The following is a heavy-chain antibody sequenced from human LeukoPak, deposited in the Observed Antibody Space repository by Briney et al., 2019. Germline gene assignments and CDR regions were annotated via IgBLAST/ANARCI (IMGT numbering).Heavy chain of an antibody. CDR3: ARTNDDYYDSSGYPRDAFDI. Sequence: PSETLSLTCTVSGGSISSYYWSWIRQPPGKGLEWIGYIYYSGSTNYNPSLKSRVTISVDTSKSQFSLKLSSVTAADTAVYYCARTNDDYYDSSGYPRDAFDIWGQGTMVTVSS. V-gene: IGHV4-59*01. CDR1: GGSISSYY. CDR2: IYYSGST. J-gene: IGHJ3*02. D-gene: IGHD3-22*01.